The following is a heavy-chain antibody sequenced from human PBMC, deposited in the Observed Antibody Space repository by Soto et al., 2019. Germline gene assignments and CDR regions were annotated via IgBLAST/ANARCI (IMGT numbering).Heavy chain of an antibody. CDR3: ARDLSWGSNWYYYMDV. CDR1: RLTFSSYA. J-gene: IGHJ6*03. Sequence: TGGSLRLSCAASRLTFSSYAMSWVLQAPGKGLEWVSYISGSSSGTDYADSVKGRFTVSRDNARNSLYLQMNSLRAEDTAVYYCARDLSWGSNWYYYMDVWGKGTTVTVSS. D-gene: IGHD7-27*01. CDR2: ISGSSSGT. V-gene: IGHV3-48*01.